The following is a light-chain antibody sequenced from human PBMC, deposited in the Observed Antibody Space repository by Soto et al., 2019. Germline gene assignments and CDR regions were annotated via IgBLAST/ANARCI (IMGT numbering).Light chain of an antibody. Sequence: SYELTQPPSVSVSPGQTASITCSGDKLGDKYACWYQQKPGQSPVLVIYQDSKRPSGIPERFSGSNSGNTATLTISGTQVTDEADYYCQAWDSSTAHYVFGTGTKVTVL. V-gene: IGLV3-1*01. CDR3: QAWDSSTAHYV. CDR2: QDS. CDR1: KLGDKY. J-gene: IGLJ1*01.